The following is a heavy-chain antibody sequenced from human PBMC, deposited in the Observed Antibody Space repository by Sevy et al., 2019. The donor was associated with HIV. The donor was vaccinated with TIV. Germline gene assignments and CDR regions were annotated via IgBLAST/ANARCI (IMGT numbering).Heavy chain of an antibody. CDR2: IKSKTDGGTT. V-gene: IGHV3-15*01. J-gene: IGHJ5*02. D-gene: IGHD3-16*01. CDR1: VFTFSNAW. CDR3: TTALRRLGFDP. Sequence: GGSLRLSCAASVFTFSNAWMSWVRQAPGKGLEWVGRIKSKTDGGTTDYAAPVKGRFTISRDDSKNTLYLQMNSLKTEDTAVYYCTTALRRLGFDPWGQGTLVTVSS.